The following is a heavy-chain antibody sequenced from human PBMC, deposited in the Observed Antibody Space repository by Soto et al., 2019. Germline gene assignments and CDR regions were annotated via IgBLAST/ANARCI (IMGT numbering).Heavy chain of an antibody. V-gene: IGHV4-39*01. CDR2: IYYSGST. Sequence: QLQLQESGPGLVKPSETLSLTCTVSGGSISSSSYYWGWIRQPPGKGLEWIGSIYYSGSTYYNPSLKSRVTVSVDTSKNQFSLKLSSVTAADTAVYYCARLLDLGVPAAISWFHYWGQGTLVTVSS. J-gene: IGHJ4*02. D-gene: IGHD2-2*01. CDR3: ARLLDLGVPAAISWFHY. CDR1: GGSISSSSYY.